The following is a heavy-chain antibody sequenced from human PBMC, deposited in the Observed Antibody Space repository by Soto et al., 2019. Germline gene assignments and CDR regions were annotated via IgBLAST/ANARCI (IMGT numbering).Heavy chain of an antibody. CDR3: ARAPDLTAMVDY. V-gene: IGHV1-2*02. CDR2: INPNSGGT. J-gene: IGHJ4*02. CDR1: GYTFTGYY. Sequence: ASVKVSCKASGYTFTGYYMHWVRQAPGQGLEWMGWINPNSGGTNYAQKFQGRVTMTRDTSISTAYMELSRLRSDDTAVYYCARAPDLTAMVDYWGQGTLVTVSS. D-gene: IGHD5-18*01.